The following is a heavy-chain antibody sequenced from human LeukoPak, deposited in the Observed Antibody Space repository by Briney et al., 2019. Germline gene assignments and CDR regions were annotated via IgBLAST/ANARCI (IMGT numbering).Heavy chain of an antibody. CDR2: ISGYNGNT. Sequence: ASVKVSCKASAYTFTSYGISWVRQAPGQGLEWMAWISGYNGNTNCAQKFQGRVTMTTDTSTSTAYMEVRSLRSDDTAVYYCARDERSSCRGDSCYYFDYWGQGTLVTVSP. CDR3: ARDERSSCRGDSCYYFDY. J-gene: IGHJ4*02. D-gene: IGHD2-15*01. V-gene: IGHV1-18*01. CDR1: AYTFTSYG.